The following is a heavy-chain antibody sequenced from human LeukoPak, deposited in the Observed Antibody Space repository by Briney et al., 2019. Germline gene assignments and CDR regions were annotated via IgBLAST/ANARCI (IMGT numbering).Heavy chain of an antibody. CDR3: AREGRYSSSWALDY. CDR1: GGSISSYY. V-gene: IGHV4-59*12. CDR2: IYYSGST. D-gene: IGHD6-13*01. Sequence: PSETLSLTCTVSGGSISSYYWSWIRQPPGKGLEWIGSIYYSGSTYYNPSLKSRVTISVDTSKNQFSLKLSSVTAADTAVYYCAREGRYSSSWALDYWGQGTLVTVSS. J-gene: IGHJ4*02.